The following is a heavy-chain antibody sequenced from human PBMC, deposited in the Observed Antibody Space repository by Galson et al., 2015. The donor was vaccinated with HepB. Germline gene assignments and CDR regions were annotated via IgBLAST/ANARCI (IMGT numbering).Heavy chain of an antibody. V-gene: IGHV3-30*18. CDR2: ISDDGSKN. J-gene: IGHJ6*02. D-gene: IGHD2-15*01. CDR1: GFIFSSSE. Sequence: SLRLSCVASGFIFSSSEMTWVRQAPGKGLEWVAVISDDGSKNNHADSVKGRFTVSRDNSKNTLVLQMNSLRAEDTAVYYCAKADSTRGYCSGGGCPYYYFVVDVWGQGTTVTVSS. CDR3: AKADSTRGYCSGGGCPYYYFVVDV.